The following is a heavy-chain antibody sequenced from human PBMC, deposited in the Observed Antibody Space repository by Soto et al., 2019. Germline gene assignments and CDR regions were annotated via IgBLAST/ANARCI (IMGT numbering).Heavy chain of an antibody. J-gene: IGHJ4*02. V-gene: IGHV6-1*01. Sequence: QLQQSGPGLVKPSQTLSLTCAISGGTVSSNSATWNWIRQSPSRGLEWLGRTYYRSQWYSDYALSVKSRITINPDTTKNQFSLHLNSVTPEDTAVYYCARHEQREADPFDYWGQGTLVTVSS. D-gene: IGHD6-19*01. CDR3: ARHEQREADPFDY. CDR1: GGTVSSNSAT. CDR2: TYYRSQWYS.